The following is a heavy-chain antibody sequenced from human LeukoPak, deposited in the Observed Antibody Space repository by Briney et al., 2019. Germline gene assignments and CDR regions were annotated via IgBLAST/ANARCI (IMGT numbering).Heavy chain of an antibody. V-gene: IGHV1-69*05. CDR1: GGTFSSYA. D-gene: IGHD5-24*01. CDR3: ARWLQFGAEGWFDP. J-gene: IGHJ5*02. CDR2: IIPIFGTA. Sequence: SVKVSCKASGGTFSSYAISWVRQAPGQGLEWTGRIIPIFGTANYAQKFQGRVTITTDESTSTAYMELSSLRSEDTAVYYCARWLQFGAEGWFDPWGQGTLVTVSS.